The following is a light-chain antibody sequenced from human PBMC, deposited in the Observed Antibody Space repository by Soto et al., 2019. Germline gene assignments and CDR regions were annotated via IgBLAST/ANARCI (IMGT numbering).Light chain of an antibody. V-gene: IGKV3-11*01. J-gene: IGKJ4*01. Sequence: EIVLTQSPATLSLSPGERATLSCRASQSVSSYLAWYQQKPGQAPRLLIYHASNRATGIPARFSGSGSGTDFTLTISSLEPEDFAVYYCQQRSNRPPLTFGGGTKVEIK. CDR3: QQRSNRPPLT. CDR1: QSVSSY. CDR2: HAS.